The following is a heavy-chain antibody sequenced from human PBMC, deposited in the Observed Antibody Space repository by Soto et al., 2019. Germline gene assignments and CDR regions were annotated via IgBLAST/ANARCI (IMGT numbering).Heavy chain of an antibody. Sequence: PSETLSLTCTVSGGSISSYYWSWIRQPPGKGLEWIGYIYYSGSTNYNPSLKSRVTISVDTSKNQFSLKLSSATAADTAVYYCARDRHEDYYYYGMDVWGQGTTVTVSS. CDR1: GGSISSYY. V-gene: IGHV4-59*01. CDR3: ARDRHEDYYYYGMDV. J-gene: IGHJ6*02. CDR2: IYYSGST.